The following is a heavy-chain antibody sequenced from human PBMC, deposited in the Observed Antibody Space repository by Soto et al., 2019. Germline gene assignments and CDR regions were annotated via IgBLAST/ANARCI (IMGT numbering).Heavy chain of an antibody. CDR1: GFTFSNAW. V-gene: IGHV3-15*01. CDR2: IKSKTDGGTT. CDR3: TGQDRYYDILTGPDY. J-gene: IGHJ4*02. D-gene: IGHD3-9*01. Sequence: GGSLRLSYAASGFTFSNAWMSWVRQAPGKGLEWVGRIKSKTDGGTTDYAAPVKGRFTISRDDSKNTLYLQMNSLKTEDTAVYYCTGQDRYYDILTGPDYWGQGTLVTVSS.